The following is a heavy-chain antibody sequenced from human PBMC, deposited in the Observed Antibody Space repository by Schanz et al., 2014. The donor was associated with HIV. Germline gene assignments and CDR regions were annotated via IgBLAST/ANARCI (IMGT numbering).Heavy chain of an antibody. CDR1: GFTFSSYG. Sequence: QVQLVESGGGVVQPGRSLRLSCAASGFTFSSYGMHWVRQAPGKGLEWVAVIWNDGSNKYYADSVKGRFTISRDNAQNSLYLQMNSLRAEDTAVYYCARAGQLALEQGWGNYYYYYYYGMDVWGQGTTVTVSS. CDR3: ARAGQLALEQGWGNYYYYYYYGMDV. CDR2: IWNDGSNK. D-gene: IGHD1-7*01. J-gene: IGHJ6*02. V-gene: IGHV3-33*01.